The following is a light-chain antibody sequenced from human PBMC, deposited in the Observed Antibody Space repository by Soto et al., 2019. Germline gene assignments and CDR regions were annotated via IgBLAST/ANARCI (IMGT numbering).Light chain of an antibody. CDR1: VGISRY. J-gene: IGKJ4*01. CDR3: LQLKRYPLT. Sequence: QLTQSPSSLSASGGDGVVITCRAGVGISRYLAWYQEKPGTVPKLLIDTASTLQNGVPSRFSGSGSGTDITLPVSSLQPEDFATYYCLQLKRYPLTFGGGTRVEIK. V-gene: IGKV1-9*01. CDR2: TAS.